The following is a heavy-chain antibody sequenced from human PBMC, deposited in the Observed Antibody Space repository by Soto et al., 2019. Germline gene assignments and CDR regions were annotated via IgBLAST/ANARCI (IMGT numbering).Heavy chain of an antibody. CDR2: MSYDGSNK. Sequence: QVQLVESGGGVVQPGRSLRLSSAASGFTFSSYARHWVRQAPGKGLEWVAVMSYDGSNKYYADSVKGRFTISRDNSKNTLYLQMNSLRAEDTAVYYCAREADNSEGKYYYYYYGMDVWGQGTTVTVSS. CDR1: GFTFSSYA. CDR3: AREADNSEGKYYYYYYGMDV. V-gene: IGHV3-30-3*01. D-gene: IGHD1-26*01. J-gene: IGHJ6*02.